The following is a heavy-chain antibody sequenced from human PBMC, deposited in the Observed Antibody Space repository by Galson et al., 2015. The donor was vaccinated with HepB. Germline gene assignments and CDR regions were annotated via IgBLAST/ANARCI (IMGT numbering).Heavy chain of an antibody. CDR2: TYYRSQWYN. J-gene: IGHJ4*02. Sequence: CAISGDSVSSNTAAWNWIRQSPSRGLEWLGRTYYRSQWYNDYSGFVEGRFTFNADTSKNRFSLHLNSVTPEDTAVYYCARDNLGVGPPLDYWGQGTLVTVSS. CDR1: GDSVSSNTAA. CDR3: ARDNLGVGPPLDY. D-gene: IGHD1-26*01. V-gene: IGHV6-1*01.